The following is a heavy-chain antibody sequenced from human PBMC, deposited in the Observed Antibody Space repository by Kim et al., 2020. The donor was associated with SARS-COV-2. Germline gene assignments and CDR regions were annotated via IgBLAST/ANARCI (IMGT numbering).Heavy chain of an antibody. J-gene: IGHJ5*02. CDR2: FDPEDGET. CDR1: GYTLIELS. CDR3: ATGSSMVRNNWFDP. V-gene: IGHV1-24*01. D-gene: IGHD3-10*01. Sequence: ASVKVSCKVSGYTLIELSMHWVRQAPGKGLEWMGGFDPEDGETIYAQKFQGRVTMTEDTSTDTAYMELSSLRSEDTAVYYCATGSSMVRNNWFDPWGQEPWSPSPQ.